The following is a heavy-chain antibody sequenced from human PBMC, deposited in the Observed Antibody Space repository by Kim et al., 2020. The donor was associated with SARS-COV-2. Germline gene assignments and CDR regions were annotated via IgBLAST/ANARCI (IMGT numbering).Heavy chain of an antibody. CDR2: IIPIFGTA. D-gene: IGHD5-12*01. J-gene: IGHJ4*02. CDR1: GGTFSSYA. V-gene: IGHV1-69*13. Sequence: SVKVSCKASGGTFSSYAISWVRQAPGQGLEWMGGIIPIFGTANYAQKFQGRVTITADESTSTAYMELSSLRSEDTAVYYCARDVLHRDGYNYNFDYWGQGTLVTVSS. CDR3: ARDVLHRDGYNYNFDY.